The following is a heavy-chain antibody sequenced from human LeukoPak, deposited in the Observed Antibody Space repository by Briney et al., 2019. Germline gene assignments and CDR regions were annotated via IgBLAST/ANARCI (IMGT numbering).Heavy chain of an antibody. CDR2: INHSGST. CDR1: GGSFSGYY. J-gene: IGHJ5*02. Sequence: SETLSLTRAVYGGSFSGYYWSWIRQPPGKGLEWIGEINHSGSTNYNPSLKSRVTISVDTSKNQFSLKLSSVTAADTAVYYCARGPSVYSSSWYFRPGVNWFDPWGQGTLVTVSS. D-gene: IGHD6-13*01. V-gene: IGHV4-34*01. CDR3: ARGPSVYSSSWYFRPGVNWFDP.